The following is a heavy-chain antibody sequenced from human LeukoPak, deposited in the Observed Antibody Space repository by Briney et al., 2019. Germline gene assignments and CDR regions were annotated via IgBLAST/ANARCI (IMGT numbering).Heavy chain of an antibody. CDR1: GGSISSSSYY. J-gene: IGHJ1*01. V-gene: IGHV4-61*02. Sequence: SETLSLTCTVSGGSISSSSYYWSWIRQPAGKGLEWIGRIYTSGSTNYNPSLKSRVTMSVDTSKNQFSLKLSSVTAADTAVYYCATYSYGTGTQNQHWGLGTLVTVSS. D-gene: IGHD3-10*01. CDR2: IYTSGST. CDR3: ATYSYGTGTQNQH.